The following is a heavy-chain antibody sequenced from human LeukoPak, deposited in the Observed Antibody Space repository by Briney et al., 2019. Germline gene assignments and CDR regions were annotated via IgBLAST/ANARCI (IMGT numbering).Heavy chain of an antibody. CDR2: INSDGSST. D-gene: IGHD2-15*01. CDR3: ARVDLVVAATYHAFDI. CDR1: GFTFSSYW. V-gene: IGHV3-74*01. Sequence: PGWSLRLSCAASGFTFSSYWMHWVRQAPGKGLVWVSRINSDGSSTTYADSVKGRFTISRDNAKNTLYLQMNSLRAEDTAVYYCARVDLVVAATYHAFDIWGQGTMVTVSS. J-gene: IGHJ3*02.